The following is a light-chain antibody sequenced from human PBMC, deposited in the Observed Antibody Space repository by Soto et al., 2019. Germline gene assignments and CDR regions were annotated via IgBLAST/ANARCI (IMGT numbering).Light chain of an antibody. Sequence: DIQMTQSPSSLSASVGDRVTITCRASQGISNYLAWYQQKPGKVPKLLIYAASTLQSGVPSRFSGSGSGTDFTLTISSLQPEDVETYYCQKYNSAALFGGGTKVEIK. CDR2: AAS. V-gene: IGKV1-27*01. CDR3: QKYNSAAL. CDR1: QGISNY. J-gene: IGKJ4*01.